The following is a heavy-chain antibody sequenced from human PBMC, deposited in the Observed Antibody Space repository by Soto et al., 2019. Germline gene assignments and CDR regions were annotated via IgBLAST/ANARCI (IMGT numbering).Heavy chain of an antibody. CDR1: GDSIGSGDNY. CDR2: IHSRGST. V-gene: IGHV4-30-4*01. CDR3: ARIGSYYHTTGSSENDFDV. J-gene: IGHJ3*01. Sequence: SETLSLTCTVSGDSIGSGDNYWSWIRQPPGKGLEWIGFIHSRGSTNYNPSLRSRLIISVDTSKNQFSLTLSSVTAADTAVYYCARIGSYYHTTGSSENDFDVWGQGTMVTVSS. D-gene: IGHD3-10*01.